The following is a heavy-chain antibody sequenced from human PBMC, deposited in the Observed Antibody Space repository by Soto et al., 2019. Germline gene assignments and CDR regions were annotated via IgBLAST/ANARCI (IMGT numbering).Heavy chain of an antibody. CDR3: ARAGVYYGMDV. J-gene: IGHJ6*02. CDR1: GYTFTGYY. V-gene: IGHV1-2*04. D-gene: IGHD3-10*01. CDR2: INIKSGDT. Sequence: QVQLVQSGAEVKKPGASVKVSCKASGYTFTGYYMHWVRQAPGQGLEWLGWINIKSGDTAYAQSFQDWVTMTRVTSINTAYMELSRLRSDDTAVYYCARAGVYYGMDVWGQGTTVTVSS.